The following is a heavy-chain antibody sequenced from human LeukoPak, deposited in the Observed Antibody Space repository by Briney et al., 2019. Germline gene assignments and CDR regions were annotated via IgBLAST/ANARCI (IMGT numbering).Heavy chain of an antibody. D-gene: IGHD4-17*01. CDR3: ARDDYGDYFFDF. Sequence: GGSLRLSCAASGFTFSTYWMTWVRQAPGKGLEWIANIKPDGSEKYYVDSVKGRFTISRDNAKNSLYLQLNSLRAENTAMYYCARDDYGDYFFDFWGQGTLVTVSS. V-gene: IGHV3-7*01. J-gene: IGHJ4*02. CDR1: GFTFSTYW. CDR2: IKPDGSEK.